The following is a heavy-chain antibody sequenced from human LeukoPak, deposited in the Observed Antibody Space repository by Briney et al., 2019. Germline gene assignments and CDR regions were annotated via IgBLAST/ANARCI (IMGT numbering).Heavy chain of an antibody. J-gene: IGHJ5*02. CDR3: ARPFRPDRNWFDP. CDR1: GFTFSSYE. Sequence: PGGSLRLSCAASGFTFSSYEMNWVRQAPGKGLEWVSYISSSGSTIYYADSVKGRFTISRDNAKNSLYLQMNSLRAEDTAVYYCARPFRPDRNWFDPWGQGTLVTVSS. D-gene: IGHD1-14*01. CDR2: ISSSGSTI. V-gene: IGHV3-48*03.